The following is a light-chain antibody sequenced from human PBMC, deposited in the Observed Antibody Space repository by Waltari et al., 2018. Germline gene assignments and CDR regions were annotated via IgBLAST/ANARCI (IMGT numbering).Light chain of an antibody. CDR2: GAS. V-gene: IGKV3-15*01. J-gene: IGKJ4*01. Sequence: VLLTQSPASLSVSPGDTVILSCRASQSVRTNLVWYQQKAGQAPRTLIYGASTRASGVPSRFSGSGSETDFTLIISSLQSEDAAVDFCQQYYVWPPITFGGGTKLEI. CDR1: QSVRTN. CDR3: QQYYVWPPIT.